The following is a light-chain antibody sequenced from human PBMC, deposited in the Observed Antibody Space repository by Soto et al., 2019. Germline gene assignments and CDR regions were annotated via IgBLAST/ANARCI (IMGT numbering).Light chain of an antibody. CDR3: QQSYTMPIT. CDR1: QIINKY. Sequence: DIQMTQSPSSLSASVGDRVTITCRASQIINKYLNWYQQEPGKAPKLLIYTASSLQSGVPARFSGSGSGTDFTLTINSLQPEDFATYYCQQSYTMPITFGQGTRLEIK. CDR2: TAS. V-gene: IGKV1-39*01. J-gene: IGKJ5*01.